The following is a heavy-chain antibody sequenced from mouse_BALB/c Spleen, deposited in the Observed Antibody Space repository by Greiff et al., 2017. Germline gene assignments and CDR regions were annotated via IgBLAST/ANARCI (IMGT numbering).Heavy chain of an antibody. CDR3: ARRGYGNYGYYFDY. J-gene: IGHJ2*01. Sequence: EVKLVESGGGLVKPGGSLKLSCAASGFTFSSYAMSWVRQTPEKRLEWVASISSGGSTYYPDSVKGRFTISRDNARNILYLQMSSLRSEDTAMYYCARRGYGNYGYYFDYWGQGTTLTVSS. CDR1: GFTFSSYA. V-gene: IGHV5-6-5*01. D-gene: IGHD2-1*01. CDR2: ISSGGST.